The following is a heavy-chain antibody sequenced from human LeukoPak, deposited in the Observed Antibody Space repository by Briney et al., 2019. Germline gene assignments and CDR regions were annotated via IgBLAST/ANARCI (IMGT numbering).Heavy chain of an antibody. J-gene: IGHJ4*02. V-gene: IGHV1-46*01. CDR1: GYTFTSYY. CDR2: IDPSGGRT. CDR3: ARYYYFDY. Sequence: ASVKVSCKASGYTFTSYYIHWVRQAPGLGLEWMGVIDPSGGRTTYAQRFQGRVTMTRDTSSSTVYMELSSLRSEDTAVYYCARYYYFDYWGQGTRVTVSS.